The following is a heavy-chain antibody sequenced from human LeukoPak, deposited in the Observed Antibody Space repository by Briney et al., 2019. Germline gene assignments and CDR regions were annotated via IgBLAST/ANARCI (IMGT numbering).Heavy chain of an antibody. CDR3: ARDGMRYFDWLLPYGIRYYFDY. V-gene: IGHV1-69*04. D-gene: IGHD3-9*01. CDR2: IIPILGIA. J-gene: IGHJ4*02. CDR1: GGTFSSYA. Sequence: SVKVPCKASGGTFSSYAISWVRQAPGQGLEWMGRIIPILGIANYAQKLQGRVTITADKSTSTAYMELSSLRSEDTAVYYCARDGMRYFDWLLPYGIRYYFDYWGQGTLVTVSS.